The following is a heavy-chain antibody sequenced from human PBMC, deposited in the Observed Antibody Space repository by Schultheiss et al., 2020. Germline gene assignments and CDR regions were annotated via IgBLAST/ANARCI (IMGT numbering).Heavy chain of an antibody. CDR2: IIPIFGTA. D-gene: IGHD1-26*01. Sequence: SVKVSCKASGGTFSSYAISWVRQAPGQGLEWMGGIIPIFGTANYAQKFQGRVTITADESTSTAYMELSSLRSEDTAVYYCTRRIERELNGGDYWGQGTLVTVSS. CDR1: GGTFSSYA. V-gene: IGHV1-69*13. CDR3: TRRIERELNGGDY. J-gene: IGHJ4*02.